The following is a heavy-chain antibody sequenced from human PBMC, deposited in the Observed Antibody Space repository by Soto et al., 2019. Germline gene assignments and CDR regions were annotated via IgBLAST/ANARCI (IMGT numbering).Heavy chain of an antibody. CDR1: GFTFSSYS. CDR3: AREYDYGDYAFDC. J-gene: IGHJ4*02. D-gene: IGHD4-17*01. V-gene: IGHV3-21*04. CDR2: ISSSSSYI. Sequence: GGSLRLSCAASGFTFSSYSMNWVRQAPGKGLEWVSSISSSSSYIYYADSVKGRFTISRDNAKNSLYLQMNSLRAEDTAVYYCAREYDYGDYAFDCWGQGTLVTVSS.